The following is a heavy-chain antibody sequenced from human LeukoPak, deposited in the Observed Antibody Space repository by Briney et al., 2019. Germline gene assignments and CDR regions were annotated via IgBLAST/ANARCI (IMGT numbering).Heavy chain of an antibody. CDR2: IYTSGST. V-gene: IGHV4-4*07. CDR1: GGSISSYY. J-gene: IGHJ3*02. CDR3: ARVGVGATPEGAFDI. D-gene: IGHD1-26*01. Sequence: SVTLSLTCTVSGGSISSYYWSWIRQPAGKGLEWIGRIYTSGSTNYNPSLKSRVTMSVGTSKNQFSLKLSSVTAADTAVYYCARVGVGATPEGAFDIWGQGTMVTASS.